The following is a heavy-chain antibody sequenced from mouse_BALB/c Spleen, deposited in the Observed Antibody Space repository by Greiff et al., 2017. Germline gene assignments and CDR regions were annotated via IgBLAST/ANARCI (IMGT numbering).Heavy chain of an antibody. CDR1: GFTFSSFG. Sequence: EVQRVESGGGLVQPGGSRKLSCAASGFTFSSFGMHWVRQAPEKGLEWVAYISSGSGTIYYADTVKGRFTISRDNPKNTLFLQMTSLRSEDTAMYYCARSNPRYFDYWGQGTTLTVSS. CDR2: ISSGSGTI. J-gene: IGHJ2*01. V-gene: IGHV5-17*02. CDR3: ARSNPRYFDY.